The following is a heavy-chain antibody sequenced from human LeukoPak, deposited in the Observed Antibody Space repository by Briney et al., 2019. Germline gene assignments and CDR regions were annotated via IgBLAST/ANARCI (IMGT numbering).Heavy chain of an antibody. J-gene: IGHJ5*02. CDR2: IKQDGSEK. CDR1: GFTFSNAW. D-gene: IGHD6-13*01. CDR3: ARTRAAAGYSSFWFDP. Sequence: PGGSLRLSCAASGFTFSNAWMSWVRQAPGKGLEWVANIKQDGSEKYYVDSVKGRFTISRDNAKNSLYLQMNSLRAEDTAVYYCARTRAAAGYSSFWFDPWGQGTLVTVSS. V-gene: IGHV3-7*01.